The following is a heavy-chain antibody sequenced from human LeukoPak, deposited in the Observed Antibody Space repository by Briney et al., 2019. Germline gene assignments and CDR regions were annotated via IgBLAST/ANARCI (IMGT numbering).Heavy chain of an antibody. J-gene: IGHJ4*02. V-gene: IGHV3-30*18. Sequence: GGSLRLSCAASGFTFSTYGMYWVRQAPGKGLEWVSLISYDGSDKYYADSVRGRFTISRDNSKSTLYLQMNSLRAEDTAVYYCAKARSPKWTVERPDYWGQGTLVTVSS. D-gene: IGHD1-26*01. CDR2: ISYDGSDK. CDR1: GFTFSTYG. CDR3: AKARSPKWTVERPDY.